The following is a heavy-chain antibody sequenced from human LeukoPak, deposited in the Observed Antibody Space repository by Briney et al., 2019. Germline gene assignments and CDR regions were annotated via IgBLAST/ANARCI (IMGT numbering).Heavy chain of an antibody. Sequence: GGSLRLSCAASGFTFSRYGMQWVRQAPGKGLEWVAFIWYDGSNRYYVDSVKGRFTISRDNTKNTLYLQMNSLRVKGPTVYYCAKIYYQADTAMVPPDYWGQGTLVTVSS. CDR3: AKIYYQADTAMVPPDY. J-gene: IGHJ4*02. CDR2: IWYDGSNR. V-gene: IGHV3-30*02. CDR1: GFTFSRYG. D-gene: IGHD5-18*01.